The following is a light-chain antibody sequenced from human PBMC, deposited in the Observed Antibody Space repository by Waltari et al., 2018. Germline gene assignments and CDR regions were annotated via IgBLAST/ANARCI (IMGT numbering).Light chain of an antibody. V-gene: IGLV3-25*03. J-gene: IGLJ1*01. CDR2: KET. CDR1: TLSKQY. Sequence: SHALTQPPSVSVSPGQTATITCSGETLSKQYVYWYQHKPGQAPVLLMCKETERPTGIPDRFAGSSSGTSVTWTISGVQAEDGAGYYCKLAESTVTYVFGPGTKVIGL. CDR3: KLAESTVTYV.